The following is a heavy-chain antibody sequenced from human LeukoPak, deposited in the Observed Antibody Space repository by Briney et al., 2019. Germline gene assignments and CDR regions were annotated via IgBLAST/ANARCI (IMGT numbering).Heavy chain of an antibody. Sequence: SETLSLTCTVSGGSISSSSYYWGWIRQPPGKGLEWIGSIYYSGSTYYNPSLKSRVTISVDTSKNQFSLKLSSVTAADTAVYYCARDFPNALYYYYGMDVWGQGTTVTVSS. V-gene: IGHV4-39*07. CDR3: ARDFPNALYYYYGMDV. CDR2: IYYSGST. CDR1: GGSISSSSYY. J-gene: IGHJ6*02.